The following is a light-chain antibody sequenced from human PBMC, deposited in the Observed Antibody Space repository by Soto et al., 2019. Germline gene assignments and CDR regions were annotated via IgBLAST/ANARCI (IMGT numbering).Light chain of an antibody. V-gene: IGKV1-39*01. CDR3: QQSYSTPPT. CDR1: QSISSY. CDR2: AAS. J-gene: IGKJ1*01. Sequence: DIQMTQSPSSLSASVGDRVTISCRASQSISSYLNWYQQKPGKAPKLLIYAASSLQSGVPSSFSGSGSGTDFTLTIRSLQPEDFATYYSQQSYSTPPTFGQGTKVEIK.